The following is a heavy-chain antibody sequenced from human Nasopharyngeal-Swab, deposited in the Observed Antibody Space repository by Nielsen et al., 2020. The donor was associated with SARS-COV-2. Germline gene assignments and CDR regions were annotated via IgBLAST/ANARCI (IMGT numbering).Heavy chain of an antibody. Sequence: ETLSLTCAASGFTFSSYWMSWVRQAPGKGLEWVANIKQDGSEKYYVDSVKGRFTISRDNAKNSLYLQMNSLRAEDTAVYYCARDQGYKTYYYYYGMDVWGQGTTVTVSS. D-gene: IGHD5-18*01. CDR2: IKQDGSEK. V-gene: IGHV3-7*03. CDR1: GFTFSSYW. J-gene: IGHJ6*02. CDR3: ARDQGYKTYYYYYGMDV.